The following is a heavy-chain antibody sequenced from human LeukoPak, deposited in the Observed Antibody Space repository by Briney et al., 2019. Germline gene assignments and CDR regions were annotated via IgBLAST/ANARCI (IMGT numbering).Heavy chain of an antibody. CDR1: GFIFSNSW. V-gene: IGHV3-7*01. CDR2: IKHGGGEK. D-gene: IGHD6-19*01. Sequence: GGSLRLSCVASGFIFSNSWMSWVRQAPGKGLEWVANIKHGGGEKYYVDSVKGRFTISRDNAKNSLDLQMNNLRVEDTAVYYCATSQTTSGRYGNAFDIWGQGTTVTV. CDR3: ATSQTTSGRYGNAFDI. J-gene: IGHJ3*02.